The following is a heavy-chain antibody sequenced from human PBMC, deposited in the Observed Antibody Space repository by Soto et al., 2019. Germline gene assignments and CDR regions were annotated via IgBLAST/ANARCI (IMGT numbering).Heavy chain of an antibody. CDR2: INHSGST. D-gene: IGHD3-10*01. V-gene: IGHV4-34*01. J-gene: IGHJ4*02. CDR1: GGSFSGYY. Sequence: SETLSLTCAVYGGSFSGYYWSWIRQPPGQGLEWIGEINHSGSTNYNPTPKSRIPISIDTSKNQFAMTLSSVTAADTAVYYCERCLTYYYGSGSYCSRFDDWGQGTLVTVSS. CDR3: ERCLTYYYGSGSYCSRFDD.